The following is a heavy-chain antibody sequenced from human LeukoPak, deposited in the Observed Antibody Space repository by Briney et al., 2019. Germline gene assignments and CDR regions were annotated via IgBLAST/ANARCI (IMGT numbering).Heavy chain of an antibody. CDR3: ARGLLDDYVWGSYRYTADYYYMDV. Sequence: PSETLSLTCTVSGGSISSSSYYWGWIRQPPGKGLEWIGSIYYSGSTYHNPSLKSRVTISVDTSKNQFSLKLSSVTAADTAVYYCARGLLDDYVWGSYRYTADYYYMDVWGKGTTVTVSS. J-gene: IGHJ6*03. CDR2: IYYSGST. CDR1: GGSISSSSYY. V-gene: IGHV4-39*07. D-gene: IGHD3-16*02.